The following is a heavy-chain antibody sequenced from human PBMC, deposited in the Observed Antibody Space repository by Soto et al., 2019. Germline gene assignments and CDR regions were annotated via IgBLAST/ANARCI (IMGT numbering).Heavy chain of an antibody. J-gene: IGHJ4*02. CDR1: GGSISSSSYY. Sequence: QLQLQESGPGQVKPSETLSLTCTVSGGSISSSSYYWGWIRQPPGKGLEWIGSIFYNGITYNNPSLQSRATISVDTSKNQFSLRLSSVTAADTAVYYCGRHNIAAAIYQYYFDYWGQGTLVTVSS. D-gene: IGHD6-13*01. V-gene: IGHV4-39*01. CDR2: IFYNGIT. CDR3: GRHNIAAAIYQYYFDY.